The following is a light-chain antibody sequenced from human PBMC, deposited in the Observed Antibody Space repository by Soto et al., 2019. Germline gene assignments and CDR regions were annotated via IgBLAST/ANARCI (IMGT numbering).Light chain of an antibody. Sequence: DIQMTQSPSSLSASVGDIVSITCQASQDIGGFLNWYQQKLGKAPKLLIYAASSLQSGVPSRFSGSGSGTDFTLTISSPQPEDFATYYCQQSYSTPLTFGGGTKVDIK. J-gene: IGKJ4*01. V-gene: IGKV1-39*01. CDR1: QDIGGF. CDR3: QQSYSTPLT. CDR2: AAS.